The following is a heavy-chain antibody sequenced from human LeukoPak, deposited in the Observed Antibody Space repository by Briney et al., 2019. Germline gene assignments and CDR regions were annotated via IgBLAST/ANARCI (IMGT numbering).Heavy chain of an antibody. D-gene: IGHD4-17*01. Sequence: GGSLRLSCAASGFTFSTYSMSWVRQAPGKGLDWVASINQDGSAEYYVDSVRGRFTISRDNAKNSLYLQVNSLRVDDAAVYYCVRLFGGVTTFDYWGQGTLVTVSS. CDR2: INQDGSAE. CDR3: VRLFGGVTTFDY. J-gene: IGHJ4*02. CDR1: GFTFSTYS. V-gene: IGHV3-7*01.